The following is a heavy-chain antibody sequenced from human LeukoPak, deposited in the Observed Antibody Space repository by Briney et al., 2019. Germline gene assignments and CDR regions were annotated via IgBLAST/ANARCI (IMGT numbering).Heavy chain of an antibody. Sequence: PSETLSLTCIVSVGSISSYYWSWIRQPAGKGLEWIGRIYISGSTNYNPSLKSRVTMSVDTSKNQFSLKLSSVTAADTAVYYCARDRGTWNDDGFDYWGQGTLVTVSS. J-gene: IGHJ4*02. D-gene: IGHD1-1*01. CDR2: IYISGST. V-gene: IGHV4-4*07. CDR1: VGSISSYY. CDR3: ARDRGTWNDDGFDY.